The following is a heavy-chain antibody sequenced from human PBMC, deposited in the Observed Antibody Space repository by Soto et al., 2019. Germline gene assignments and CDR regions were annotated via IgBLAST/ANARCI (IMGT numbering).Heavy chain of an antibody. CDR3: AKDGGRSGWNDCFDY. CDR2: ISWDGGST. CDR1: GFTFDDYA. Sequence: GGSLRLSCAASGFTFDDYAMHWVRQAPGKGLEWVSLISWDGGSTYYADSVKGRFTISRDNSKNSLYLQMNSLRAEDTALYYCAKDGGRSGWNDCFDYWGQGTLVTVSS. J-gene: IGHJ4*02. D-gene: IGHD1-1*01. V-gene: IGHV3-43D*04.